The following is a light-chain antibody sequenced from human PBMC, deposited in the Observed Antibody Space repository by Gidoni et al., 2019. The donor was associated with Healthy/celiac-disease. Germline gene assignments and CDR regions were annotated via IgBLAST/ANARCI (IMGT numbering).Light chain of an antibody. Sequence: DLQVTQSPSSLSASVGDRVTITCRASQSISSYLNWYQQKPWKAPKLLIYAASSLQSGVPSRFSGSGSGTDFTLTISSLQPEDFATYYCQQSYSTPWTFGQGTKVEIK. CDR1: QSISSY. J-gene: IGKJ1*01. CDR2: AAS. CDR3: QQSYSTPWT. V-gene: IGKV1-39*01.